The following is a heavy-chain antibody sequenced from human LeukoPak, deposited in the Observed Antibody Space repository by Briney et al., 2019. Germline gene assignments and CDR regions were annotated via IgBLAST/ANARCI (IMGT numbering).Heavy chain of an antibody. CDR1: GGSISSGGYS. CDR2: IYHSGGT. CDR3: ARGGNDYGDYGPIDFDY. J-gene: IGHJ4*02. Sequence: SDTLSLTCAVSGGSISSGGYSWSWIRQPPGKGLEWIGYIYHSGGTYYNPSLKSRVAISVDRSKNQFSLKLSSVTAADTAVYYCARGGNDYGDYGPIDFDYWGQGTLVTVSS. V-gene: IGHV4-30-2*01. D-gene: IGHD4-17*01.